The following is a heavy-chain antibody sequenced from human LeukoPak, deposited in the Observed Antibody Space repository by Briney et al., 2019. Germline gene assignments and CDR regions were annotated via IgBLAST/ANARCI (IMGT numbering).Heavy chain of an antibody. Sequence: GRSLRLSCAGSGFTFDEHAMHWVRQAPGKGLEWVSGISWNSGSIAYADSVKGRFTNSRDNAKNLLFLQMSSLRAADTALYYCVKGHCSSSSCFPNYYYYMDVWGTGTTVTVSS. CDR3: VKGHCSSSSCFPNYYYYMDV. D-gene: IGHD2-15*01. J-gene: IGHJ6*03. V-gene: IGHV3-9*01. CDR1: GFTFDEHA. CDR2: ISWNSGSI.